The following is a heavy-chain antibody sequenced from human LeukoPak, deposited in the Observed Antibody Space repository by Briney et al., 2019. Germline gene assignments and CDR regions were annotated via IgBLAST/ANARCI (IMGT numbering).Heavy chain of an antibody. Sequence: GGSLRLSCAVSGFTVSSNYMSWVRQAQGKGLEWVSLIYTSGTTFFPDSVKGRFTVSRDNSKNTLYLQMNSLRAEDTAVYYCAREGSWSLDYWGQGTLVTVSS. V-gene: IGHV3-53*01. J-gene: IGHJ4*02. D-gene: IGHD6-13*01. CDR3: AREGSWSLDY. CDR1: GFTVSSNY. CDR2: IYTSGTT.